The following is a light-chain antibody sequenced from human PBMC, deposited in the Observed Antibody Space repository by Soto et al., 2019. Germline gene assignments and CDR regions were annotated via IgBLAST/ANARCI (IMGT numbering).Light chain of an antibody. CDR2: EVS. CDR3: SSFAGSTLV. V-gene: IGLV2-8*01. J-gene: IGLJ1*01. Sequence: QSALTQPPSASGSPGQSVTISCTGTTSDVGDYNYVSWYQHHPGKAPKLMIYEVSKRPSGVPDRFSGSKSGNTASLTVSGLQAEDEADYYCSSFAGSTLVFGTGTKVTVL. CDR1: TSDVGDYNY.